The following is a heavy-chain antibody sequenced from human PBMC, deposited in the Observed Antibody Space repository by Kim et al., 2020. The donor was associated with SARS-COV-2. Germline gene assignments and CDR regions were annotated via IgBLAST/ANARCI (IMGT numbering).Heavy chain of an antibody. CDR1: GFTFSSYS. D-gene: IGHD6-13*01. CDR3: ASKDRSSWYNYDYYYYGMDV. J-gene: IGHJ6*02. V-gene: IGHV3-21*01. CDR2: ISSSSSYI. Sequence: GGSLRLSCAASGFTFSSYSMNWVRQAPGKGLEWVSSISSSSSYIYYADSVKGRFTISRDNAKNSLYLQMNSLRAEDTAVYYCASKDRSSWYNYDYYYYGMDVLGQGTTVTVSS.